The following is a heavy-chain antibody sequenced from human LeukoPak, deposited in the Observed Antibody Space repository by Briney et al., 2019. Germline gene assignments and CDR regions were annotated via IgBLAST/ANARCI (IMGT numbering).Heavy chain of an antibody. D-gene: IGHD6-6*01. CDR1: GFIFSHYT. J-gene: IGHJ4*02. Sequence: PGGSLRLSCAASGFIFSHYTKTWVRQAPGKGLEWVSSINGSGDATKYADSFMGRFTISRDNSKNTVSLQINSLRVDDTAVYYCARVTRLGDYWGQGTLVTVSS. CDR2: INGSGDAT. V-gene: IGHV3-23*01. CDR3: ARVTRLGDY.